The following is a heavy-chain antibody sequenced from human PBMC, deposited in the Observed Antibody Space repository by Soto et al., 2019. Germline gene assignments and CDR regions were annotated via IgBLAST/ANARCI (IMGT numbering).Heavy chain of an antibody. CDR3: ARGRSPLYQLLDTRPYYFDY. J-gene: IGHJ4*02. D-gene: IGHD2-2*01. Sequence: SGSTNYNPSLKSRVTISVDTSKNQFSLQLSSVTAADTAVYYCARGRSPLYQLLDTRPYYFDYWGQGTLVTVSS. CDR2: SGST. V-gene: IGHV4-34*01.